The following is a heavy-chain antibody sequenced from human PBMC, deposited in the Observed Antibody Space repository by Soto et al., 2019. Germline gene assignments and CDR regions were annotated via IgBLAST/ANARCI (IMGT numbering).Heavy chain of an antibody. CDR3: ARVNGAVAGTDYYYGMDV. CDR2: IIPIFGTA. V-gene: IGHV1-69*13. J-gene: IGHJ6*02. CDR1: GGTFSSYA. D-gene: IGHD6-19*01. Sequence: VASVKVSCKASGGTFSSYAISWVRQAPGQGLEWMGGIIPIFGTANYAQKFQGRVTITADESTSTAYMELSSLRSEDTAVYYCARVNGAVAGTDYYYGMDVWGQGTTVTVSS.